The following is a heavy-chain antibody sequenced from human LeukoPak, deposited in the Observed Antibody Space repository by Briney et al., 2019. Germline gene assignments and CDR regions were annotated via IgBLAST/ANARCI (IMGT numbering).Heavy chain of an antibody. D-gene: IGHD2-21*02. CDR3: AADGATYCDGDCFDL. V-gene: IGHV1-58*02. J-gene: IGHJ4*02. CDR1: GFTSTNSA. Sequence: GASVKVSCKASGFTSTNSAMQWVRQTRGQRLEWIGWIVVGSGNTNYAQKFQERVTITRDMSTSIAYMEVSSLRSEDTAMYYCAADGATYCDGDCFDLWGQGTLVTVSS. CDR2: IVVGSGNT.